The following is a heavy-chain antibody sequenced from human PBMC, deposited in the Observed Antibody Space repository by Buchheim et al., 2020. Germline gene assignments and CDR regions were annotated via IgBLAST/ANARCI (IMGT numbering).Heavy chain of an antibody. D-gene: IGHD3-3*01. J-gene: IGHJ6*02. CDR1: GFTFSSYA. Sequence: EVQLLESGGGLVQPGGSLRLSCAASGFTFSSYAMSWVRQAPGKGLEWVSAISGIAGRTYYADSVQGPFTISRDNSKNTLYLPMNSLRAEDTAVYYCAWSYYYYYGMDVWGQGTT. V-gene: IGHV3-23*01. CDR2: ISGIAGRT. CDR3: AWSYYYYYGMDV.